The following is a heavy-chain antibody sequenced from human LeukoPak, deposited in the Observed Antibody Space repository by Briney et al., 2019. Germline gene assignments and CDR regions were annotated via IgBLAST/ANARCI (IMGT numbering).Heavy chain of an antibody. CDR3: AKNLYCGGGSCYPSALGMDV. J-gene: IGHJ6*02. Sequence: GRSLRLSCAASGFTFSSYAMNWVRQAPGKGLEWVAFISYDGSNKYYADSVKGRFTISRDNSKNTLYLQMNSLRAEDTAVYYCAKNLYCGGGSCYPSALGMDVWGQGTTVTVSS. D-gene: IGHD2-15*01. CDR2: ISYDGSNK. V-gene: IGHV3-30-3*01. CDR1: GFTFSSYA.